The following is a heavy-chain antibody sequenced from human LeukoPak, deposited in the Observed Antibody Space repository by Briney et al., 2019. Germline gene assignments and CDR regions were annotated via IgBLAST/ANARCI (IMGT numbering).Heavy chain of an antibody. Sequence: PSQTLSLTCTVSGVSISSGGYYWIWIRQHPGKGLEWIGYIYYSGSTYYNPSLKSRVTISVDTSKNQFSLKLSSVTAADTAVYYCAREAPVVPAAMWYGMDVWGQGTTVTVSS. CDR3: AREAPVVPAAMWYGMDV. J-gene: IGHJ6*02. V-gene: IGHV4-31*03. D-gene: IGHD2-2*01. CDR1: GVSISSGGYY. CDR2: IYYSGST.